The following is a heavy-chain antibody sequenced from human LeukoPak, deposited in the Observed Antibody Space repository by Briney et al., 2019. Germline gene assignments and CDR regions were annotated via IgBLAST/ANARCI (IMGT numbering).Heavy chain of an antibody. J-gene: IGHJ4*02. CDR1: GGSFSGYY. CDR2: INHSGST. CDR3: ARRTLKAGYSSSWPFDY. V-gene: IGHV4-34*01. Sequence: PSETLSLTCAVYGGSFSGYYWSWIRQPPGKGLEWIGEINHSGSTNYNPSLKSRVTISVDTSKNQFSLKLSSVTAADTAVYYCARRTLKAGYSSSWPFDYWGQGTLVTVSS. D-gene: IGHD6-13*01.